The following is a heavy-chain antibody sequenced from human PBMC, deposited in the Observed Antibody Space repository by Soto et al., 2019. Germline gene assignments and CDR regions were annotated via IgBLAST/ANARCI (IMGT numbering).Heavy chain of an antibody. CDR3: ARGVKYGAYSRWFDP. D-gene: IGHD4-17*01. J-gene: IGHJ5*02. CDR2: MNPNSGNT. Sequence: QVQLVQSGAEVKKPGASVKVSCKASGNTFTSYDINWVRQATGQGLEYLGWMNPNSGNTAYVQKFQGRVTMTWDTSLTTAYMELSGLRSEYTAVYFCARGVKYGAYSRWFDPWGQGTLVTVSS. V-gene: IGHV1-8*01. CDR1: GNTFTSYD.